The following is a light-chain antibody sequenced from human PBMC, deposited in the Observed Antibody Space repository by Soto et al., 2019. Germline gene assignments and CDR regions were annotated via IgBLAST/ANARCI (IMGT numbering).Light chain of an antibody. Sequence: QSVLTQPRSVSGSPGQSVTISCTGTSSDVGGYNYVSWYQQHPGKAPKLMIYDVSERPSGVPDRFSASKSGNTASLTISGLQAEDEADYYCCSYAGTYTYVFATGT. V-gene: IGLV2-11*01. CDR2: DVS. CDR3: CSYAGTYTYV. CDR1: SSDVGGYNY. J-gene: IGLJ1*01.